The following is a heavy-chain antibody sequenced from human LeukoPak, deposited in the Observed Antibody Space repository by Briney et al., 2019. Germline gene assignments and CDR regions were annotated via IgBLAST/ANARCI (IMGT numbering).Heavy chain of an antibody. CDR2: MNSDGSAT. V-gene: IGHV3-74*01. J-gene: IGHJ4*02. Sequence: GGSLRLPCAASGCSFSNYWMHWVRQAPGKGLVWVTRMNSDGSATYYADSVQGRFTISRDNAKNTLYLQMNSLRAEETAMYFCAKGPNYFDSWGQGTLVTVSS. CDR1: GCSFSNYW. CDR3: AKGPNYFDS.